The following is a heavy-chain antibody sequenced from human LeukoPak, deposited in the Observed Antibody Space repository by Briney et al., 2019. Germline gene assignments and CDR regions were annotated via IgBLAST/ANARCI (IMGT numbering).Heavy chain of an antibody. V-gene: IGHV1-18*01. J-gene: IGHJ4*02. D-gene: IGHD6-13*01. CDR2: ISAYNGNT. Sequence: ASVKVSCKASGYTFTSYGISWVRQAPGQGLEWMGWISAYNGNTNYAQKLQGRVTMTTDTSTSTAYMELRSLRSDDTAVYYCARDAPSRGIAEKYYFDYWGQGTLVTVSS. CDR3: ARDAPSRGIAEKYYFDY. CDR1: GYTFTSYG.